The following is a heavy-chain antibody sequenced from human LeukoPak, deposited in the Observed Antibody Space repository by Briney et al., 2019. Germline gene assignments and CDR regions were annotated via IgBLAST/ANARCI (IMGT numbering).Heavy chain of an antibody. D-gene: IGHD6-19*01. J-gene: IGHJ4*02. CDR1: GGSISSSSYY. V-gene: IGHV4-39*01. CDR3: ARHYDSSGWYESRPFDY. CDR2: IYYSGST. Sequence: SETLSLTCTVSGGSISSSSYYWGWIRQPPGKGLEWIGSIYYSGSTYYNPSLKSRVTISVDTSKNQFSLKLSSVTAADTAVYYCARHYDSSGWYESRPFDYWGQGTLVTVSS.